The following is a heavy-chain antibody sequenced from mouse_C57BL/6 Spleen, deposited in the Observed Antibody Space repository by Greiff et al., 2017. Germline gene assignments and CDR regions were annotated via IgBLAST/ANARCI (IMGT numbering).Heavy chain of an antibody. CDR1: GFTFSSYA. CDR3: ARVYDYLDY. D-gene: IGHD2-4*01. V-gene: IGHV5-4*03. CDR2: ISDGGSYT. J-gene: IGHJ2*01. Sequence: EVKVVESGGGLVKPGGSLKLSCAASGFTFSSYAMSWVRQTPEKRLEWVATISDGGSYTYYPDNVKGRFTISRDNAKNNLYLQMSHLKSEDTAMYYCARVYDYLDYWGQGTTLTVSS.